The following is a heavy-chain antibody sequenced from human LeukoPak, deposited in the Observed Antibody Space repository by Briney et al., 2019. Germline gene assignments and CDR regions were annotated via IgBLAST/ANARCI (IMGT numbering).Heavy chain of an antibody. CDR2: ISWNSGSI. CDR3: AGARGSYYYAFDI. J-gene: IGHJ3*02. CDR1: GFTFDDYA. D-gene: IGHD1-26*01. Sequence: GGSLRLSCAASGFTFDDYAMHWVRQAPGKGLEWVSGISWNSGSIGYADSVKGRFTISRDNAKNSLYLQMNSLRAEDMALYYYAGARGSYYYAFDIWGQGTMVTVSS. V-gene: IGHV3-9*03.